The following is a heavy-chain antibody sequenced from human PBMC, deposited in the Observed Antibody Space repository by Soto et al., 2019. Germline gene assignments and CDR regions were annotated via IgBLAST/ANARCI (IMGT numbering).Heavy chain of an antibody. J-gene: IGHJ6*02. CDR2: ISAGGGTT. Sequence: GGSLRLSCAASGFTFDTNGRTWVRQVPGKGLEWVSAISAGGGTTYYADPVKGRFTISRDNSKNSLYLQMNSLRDEDTAVYYCARDRPTAIFGVVINGMDVWGQGTTVTVYS. V-gene: IGHV3-23*01. CDR1: GFTFDTNG. CDR3: ARDRPTAIFGVVINGMDV. D-gene: IGHD3-3*01.